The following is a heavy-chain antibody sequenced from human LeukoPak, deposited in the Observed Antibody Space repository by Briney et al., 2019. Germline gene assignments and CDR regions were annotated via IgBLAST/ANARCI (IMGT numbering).Heavy chain of an antibody. J-gene: IGHJ3*02. V-gene: IGHV3-66*04. Sequence: PGGSLRLSCAVSGFTVSSNCISWVRQAPGKGLEWVSVIYSGGTTYYADSVKGRFTISRDNSKNTLYLQMNSLRAEDTAVYYCASQSTPVLPFDIWGQGTMVTVSS. CDR2: IYSGGTT. CDR1: GFTVSSNC. CDR3: ASQSTPVLPFDI.